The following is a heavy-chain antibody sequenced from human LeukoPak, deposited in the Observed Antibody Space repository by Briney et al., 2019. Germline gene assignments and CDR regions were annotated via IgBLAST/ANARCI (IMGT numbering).Heavy chain of an antibody. CDR3: AKDRRYSSSWFSY. Sequence: GGSLRLSCAASGFTFSSYAMSWVRQAPGKGLEWVSAISGSGGSTYYADSVKGRFTISRDNSKNTLYLQMNSLRAEDTVVYYCAKDRRYSSSWFSYWGQGTLVTVSS. D-gene: IGHD6-13*01. CDR1: GFTFSSYA. J-gene: IGHJ4*02. V-gene: IGHV3-23*01. CDR2: ISGSGGST.